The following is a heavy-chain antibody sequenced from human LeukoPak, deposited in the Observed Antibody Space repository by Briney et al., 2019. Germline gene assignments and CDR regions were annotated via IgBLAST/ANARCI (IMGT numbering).Heavy chain of an antibody. V-gene: IGHV3-23*01. D-gene: IGHD3-9*01. Sequence: PGGSLRLSCAASGFTFTTYTMSWVRQAPGKGLEWVSAISGSGGSTYYADSVKGRFTISRDNSKNTLYLQMNSLRAEDTDVYYCAKDLYYDILTDYPSFDYWGQGTLVTVSS. CDR3: AKDLYYDILTDYPSFDY. CDR1: GFTFTTYT. J-gene: IGHJ4*02. CDR2: ISGSGGST.